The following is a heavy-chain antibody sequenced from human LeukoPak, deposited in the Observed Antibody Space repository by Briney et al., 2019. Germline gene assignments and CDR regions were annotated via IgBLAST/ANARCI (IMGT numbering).Heavy chain of an antibody. CDR3: ARDQSGDYYFDY. CDR2: IYSGGST. CDR1: GFPDSSNY. J-gene: IGHJ4*02. Sequence: GGSLRLSCAASGFPDSSNYMSWVRQAPGKGLEWVSVIYSGGSTYYADSVKGRFTISRHNSKNTLYLQMNSLRAEDTAVYYCARDQSGDYYFDYWGQGTLVTVSS. D-gene: IGHD4-17*01. V-gene: IGHV3-53*04.